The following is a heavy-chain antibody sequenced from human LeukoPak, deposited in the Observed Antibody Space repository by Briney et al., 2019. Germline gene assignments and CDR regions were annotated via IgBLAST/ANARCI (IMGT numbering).Heavy chain of an antibody. CDR1: GYTFTGYY. CDR3: ARPRATIVVDDGYDI. V-gene: IGHV1-2*06. Sequence: GASVKVSCKASGYTFTGYYMHWVRQAPGHGLEWMGRINPNSGGTTYAQDFQGRVTMTRDTSISTAYRELSGLRSYDTAVYYCARPRATIVVDDGYDIWGQGTMVTVSS. J-gene: IGHJ3*02. CDR2: INPNSGGT. D-gene: IGHD3-22*01.